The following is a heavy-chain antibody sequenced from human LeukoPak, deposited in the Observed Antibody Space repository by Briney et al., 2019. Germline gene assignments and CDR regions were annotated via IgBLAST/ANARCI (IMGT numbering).Heavy chain of an antibody. J-gene: IGHJ4*02. CDR2: IYYTGDS. D-gene: IGHD4-17*01. CDR3: ARYCRNGDYKLDY. CDR1: GASISSNY. V-gene: IGHV4-59*01. Sequence: SETLSLNCNVSGASISSNYWSWIRQPPGKALEWIGYIYYTGDSNYNPSLKSRVTMSMDTSKNQFSLKVTSVTAADTAVYCCARYCRNGDYKLDYWGQGTLVTVSS.